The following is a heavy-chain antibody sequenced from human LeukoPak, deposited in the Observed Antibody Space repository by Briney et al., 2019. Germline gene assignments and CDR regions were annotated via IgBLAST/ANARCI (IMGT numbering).Heavy chain of an antibody. J-gene: IGHJ5*02. CDR3: ARKRDGGWFDP. CDR2: IYHSGNT. CDR1: RYSISSDYY. D-gene: IGHD5-24*01. Sequence: PSETLSLTCDVSRYSISSDYYWGWIRQPPGKGLEWIGNIYHSGNTHYSPSLKSRVTISVDTSKNQFSLKPRSVTAADTAVFYCARKRDGGWFDPWGQGTLVIVSS. V-gene: IGHV4-38-2*01.